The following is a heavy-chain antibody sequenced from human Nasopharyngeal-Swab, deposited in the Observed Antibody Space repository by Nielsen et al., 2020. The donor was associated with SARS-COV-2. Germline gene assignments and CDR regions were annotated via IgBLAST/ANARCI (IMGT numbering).Heavy chain of an antibody. CDR2: INHSGST. CDR3: ARGLSGIVPSPFLGLGPYYSYYYMDV. Sequence: SETLSLTCVVYGGSFTSYYWGWFRQPPGKGLEWIAEINHSGSTNYNPSLKSRVTISVATSKNQISLKLSSVTAADTAVYFCARGLSGIVPSPFLGLGPYYSYYYMDVWGKGTTVTVSS. V-gene: IGHV4-34*01. J-gene: IGHJ6*03. D-gene: IGHD2-8*01. CDR1: GGSFTSYY.